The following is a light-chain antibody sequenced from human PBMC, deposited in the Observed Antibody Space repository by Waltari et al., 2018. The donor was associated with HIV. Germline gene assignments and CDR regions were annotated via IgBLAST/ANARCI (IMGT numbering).Light chain of an antibody. Sequence: QSALTQPASVSGSPGPSTTISCTGTSSDVGSYNLVPWYQQHPGKAPNLMIYEVSKRPSGVSNRFSGSKSGNTASLTISGLQAEDEADYYCCSYAGSSYFGVFGGGTKLTVL. CDR3: CSYAGSSYFGV. V-gene: IGLV2-23*02. CDR2: EVS. CDR1: SSDVGSYNL. J-gene: IGLJ3*02.